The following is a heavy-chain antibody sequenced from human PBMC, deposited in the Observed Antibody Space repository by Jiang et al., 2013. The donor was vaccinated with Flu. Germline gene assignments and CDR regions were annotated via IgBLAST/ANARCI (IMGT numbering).Heavy chain of an antibody. D-gene: IGHD5-18*01. CDR2: LDPSGGSS. Sequence: LDPSGGSSTFAEKFRGRVTMTRDTSTNTVYMELFSLTSEDTAMFYCARDDSYGHPFDYWGQGTLVTVSS. J-gene: IGHJ4*02. CDR3: ARDDSYGHPFDY. V-gene: IGHV1-46*01.